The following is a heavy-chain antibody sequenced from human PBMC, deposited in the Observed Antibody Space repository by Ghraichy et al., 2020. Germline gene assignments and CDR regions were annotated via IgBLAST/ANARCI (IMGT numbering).Heavy chain of an antibody. D-gene: IGHD2-21*02. Sequence: GGSLRLSCKGSGYSFTSYWIGWVRQMPGKGLEWMGIIYPGDSDTRYSPSFQGKVTISADKSISTAYLQWSSLKASDTAVYYCERLGNGVVSAIRNYYYYYMDVWGKGTTVTVSS. CDR2: IYPGDSDT. V-gene: IGHV5-51*01. CDR3: ERLGNGVVSAIRNYYYYYMDV. J-gene: IGHJ6*03. CDR1: GYSFTSYW.